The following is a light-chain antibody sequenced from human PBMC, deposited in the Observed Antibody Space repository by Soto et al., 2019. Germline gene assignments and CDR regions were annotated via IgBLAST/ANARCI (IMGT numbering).Light chain of an antibody. Sequence: QSALTQPASVSGSPGQSITISCTGPSSNVGSYDLVSWYQHHPGKAPKLMIYEGTKRPSGVSNRFSGSKSGNTASLTISGLQAEDEADYYCCSCAGDSSFLLFGGGTKHRP. J-gene: IGLJ2*01. CDR1: SSNVGSYDL. CDR2: EGT. CDR3: CSCAGDSSFLL. V-gene: IGLV2-23*03.